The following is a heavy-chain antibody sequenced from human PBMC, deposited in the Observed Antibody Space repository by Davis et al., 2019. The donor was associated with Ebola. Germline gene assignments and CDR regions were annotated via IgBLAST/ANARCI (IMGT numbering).Heavy chain of an antibody. CDR2: VYYNGNS. D-gene: IGHD5/OR15-5a*01. CDR1: GDSIGTSDYF. CDR3: ARHYPRRSRMKFDY. Sequence: MPSETLSLTCTVSGDSIGTSDYFWGWIRQPPGKGLEWIGTVYYNGNSYYNPSLRSRVTISVDTSNNQFSLKMRSVGATDTAIYFCARHYPRRSRMKFDYWGPGMLVTVFS. J-gene: IGHJ4*02. V-gene: IGHV4-39*01.